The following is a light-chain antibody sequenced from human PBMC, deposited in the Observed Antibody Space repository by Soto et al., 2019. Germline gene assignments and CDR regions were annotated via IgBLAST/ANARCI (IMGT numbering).Light chain of an antibody. CDR1: SSDVGGYNY. Sequence: QSVLTQPRSVSGSPGQSVTISCTGTSSDVGGYNYVSWYQQHPGKAPKLMIYDVSKRPSGVPDRFSGSKSGNTASLTISGLQAEDEADYYCCSYAFFFGTGTQLTVL. J-gene: IGLJ1*01. CDR2: DVS. V-gene: IGLV2-11*01. CDR3: CSYAFF.